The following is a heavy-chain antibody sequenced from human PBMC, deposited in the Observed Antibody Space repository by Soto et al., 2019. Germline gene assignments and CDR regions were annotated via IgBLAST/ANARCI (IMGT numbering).Heavy chain of an antibody. CDR1: GYTFTSYG. CDR2: ISAYNGNT. CDR3: ARGPYFVFWGGYILARDNWFDP. D-gene: IGHD3-3*01. Sequence: VLVKVSWKASGYTFTSYGISWVRQAHGKGLEWMGWISAYNGNTNYAQKLQGRVTMTTDTSTSTAYMELRSLRSDHTAVYYCARGPYFVFWGGYILARDNWFDPWGQGTLVTVSS. J-gene: IGHJ5*02. V-gene: IGHV1-18*01.